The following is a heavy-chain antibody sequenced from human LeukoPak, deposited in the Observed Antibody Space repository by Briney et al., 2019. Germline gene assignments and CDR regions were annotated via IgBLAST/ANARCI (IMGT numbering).Heavy chain of an antibody. J-gene: IGHJ4*01. D-gene: IGHD6-13*01. CDR1: GFTFSAYA. CDR2: VSSNGGST. Sequence: GGSLRLSCSASGFTFSAYAMHWVRQAPGKGLEYFSAVSSNGGSTYYAESVKGRFTISRDNSKNTLYLQMSGLRTEDTALYYCVKGGSSSWYDYTFDYWGQGTLVTVSS. V-gene: IGHV3-64D*06. CDR3: VKGGSSSWYDYTFDY.